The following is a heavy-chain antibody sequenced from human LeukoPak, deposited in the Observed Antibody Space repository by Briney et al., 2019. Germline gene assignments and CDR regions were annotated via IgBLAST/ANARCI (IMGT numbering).Heavy chain of an antibody. CDR2: IYYSGST. CDR1: GGSISSGDYY. CDR3: ARDQEQELDNWFDP. Sequence: SETLSLTCTVSGGSISSGDYYWSWIRQPPGKGLEWIGYIYYSGSTYYNPSLKSRVTISVDTSKNQFSLRLSSVTAADTAVYYCARDQEQELDNWFDPWGQGTLVIVSS. J-gene: IGHJ5*02. D-gene: IGHD6-13*01. V-gene: IGHV4-30-4*08.